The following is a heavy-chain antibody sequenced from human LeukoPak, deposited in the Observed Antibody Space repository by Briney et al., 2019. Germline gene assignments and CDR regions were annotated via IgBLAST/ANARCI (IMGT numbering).Heavy chain of an antibody. CDR3: ARTADDGSSWYTDCDY. V-gene: IGHV3-74*01. J-gene: IGHJ4*02. CDR1: GFTFSSYW. Sequence: GGSLRLSCAASGFTFSSYWMHWVRQAPGKGLVWVSRINSDGSSASYADSVKGRFIISRDNAKNTLYLQMNSLRAEDTAVYYCARTADDGSSWYTDCDYWGQGTLVTVSS. D-gene: IGHD6-13*01. CDR2: INSDGSSA.